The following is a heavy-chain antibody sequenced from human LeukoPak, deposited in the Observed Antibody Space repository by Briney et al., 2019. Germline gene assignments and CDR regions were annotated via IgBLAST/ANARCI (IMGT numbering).Heavy chain of an antibody. CDR1: GFTFSNYW. Sequence: GGSLRLSCAASGFTFSNYWMHWVRQAPGKGLVWVSRINSDGSSTTSADSVKGRFTISRGNAKNTLYLQMNSLRAEGTAVYYCAKGGATVIDYWGQGTLVTVSS. J-gene: IGHJ4*02. CDR2: INSDGSST. CDR3: AKGGATVIDY. D-gene: IGHD4-17*01. V-gene: IGHV3-74*01.